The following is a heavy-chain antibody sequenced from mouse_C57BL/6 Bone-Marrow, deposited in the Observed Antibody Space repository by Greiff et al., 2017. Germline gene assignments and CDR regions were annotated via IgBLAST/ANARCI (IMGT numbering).Heavy chain of an antibody. Sequence: QVQLQQSGPELVKPGASVKISCKASGYSFTDYYINWVQQRLGQGLEWIGGIYPGCGNTKYNEKFKGKATLTVDTSSRTAYMQLSSLTSEDTAVYFCAREGVATGVYYFDYWGKGTTLTVSS. J-gene: IGHJ2*01. CDR2: IYPGCGNT. V-gene: IGHV1-84*01. CDR3: AREGVATGVYYFDY. D-gene: IGHD1-3*01. CDR1: GYSFTDYY.